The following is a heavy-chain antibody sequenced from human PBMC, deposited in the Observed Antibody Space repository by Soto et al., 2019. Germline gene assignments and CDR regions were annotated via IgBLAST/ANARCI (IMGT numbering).Heavy chain of an antibody. CDR1: GGTFSSYA. Sequence: SVKVSCKASGGTFSSYAISWVRQAPGQGLEWMGGIIPIFGTANYAQKFQGRVTITADKSTSTAYMELSSLRSEDTAVYYCASRSGSFPRDYGMDVWGQGTTVTVSS. V-gene: IGHV1-69*06. D-gene: IGHD1-26*01. J-gene: IGHJ6*02. CDR2: IIPIFGTA. CDR3: ASRSGSFPRDYGMDV.